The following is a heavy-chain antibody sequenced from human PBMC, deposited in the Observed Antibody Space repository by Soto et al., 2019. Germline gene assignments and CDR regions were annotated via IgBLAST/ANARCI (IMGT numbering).Heavy chain of an antibody. Sequence: GGSLRLSCAASGFTFSKYALTWVRQSPGKGREWVSAINHYGHGTYYIVTVRGRFTITRDNSNNMAYLQMNNLGADDSAVYYCARGGLYGGDHYYTGMDVWGQGTTVTVSS. CDR2: INHYGHGT. D-gene: IGHD3-3*01. CDR1: GFTFSKYA. J-gene: IGHJ6*02. CDR3: ARGGLYGGDHYYTGMDV. V-gene: IGHV3-23*01.